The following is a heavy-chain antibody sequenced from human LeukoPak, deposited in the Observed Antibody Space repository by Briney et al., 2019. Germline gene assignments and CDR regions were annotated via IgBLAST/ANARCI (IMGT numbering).Heavy chain of an antibody. Sequence: SEILSLTCTVSGGSISSYYWSWIRQPPGKGLEWIGYIYYSGSTNYNPSLKSRVTISVDTSKNQFSLKLSSVTAADTAVYYCARTSYDFWSGYLFVYGMDVWGQGTTVTVSS. D-gene: IGHD3-3*01. V-gene: IGHV4-59*01. CDR2: IYYSGST. J-gene: IGHJ6*02. CDR3: ARTSYDFWSGYLFVYGMDV. CDR1: GGSISSYY.